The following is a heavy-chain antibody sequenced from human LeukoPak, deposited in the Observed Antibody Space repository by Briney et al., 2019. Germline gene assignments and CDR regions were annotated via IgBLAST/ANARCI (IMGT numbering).Heavy chain of an antibody. Sequence: SETLSLTCAVYGGSFSGYYWSWIRQPPGRGLEWIGEINHSGSTNYNPSLKSRVTISVDTSKNQFSLKLSSVTAADTAVYYCARGSVTGYYTFDYWGQGTLVTVSS. V-gene: IGHV4-34*01. CDR3: ARGSVTGYYTFDY. D-gene: IGHD3-9*01. J-gene: IGHJ4*02. CDR1: GGSFSGYY. CDR2: INHSGST.